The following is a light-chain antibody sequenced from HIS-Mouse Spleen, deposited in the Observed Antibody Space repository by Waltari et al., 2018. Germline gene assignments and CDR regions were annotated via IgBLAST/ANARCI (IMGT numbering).Light chain of an antibody. V-gene: IGKV3-11*01. CDR3: QQRSNWPT. CDR1: QSVSSY. Sequence: EIVLTQSPATLSLSPGERATLSCRASQSVSSYLAWCQHKPGQAPRLLIYDASNRATGIPARFSGSGSGTDFTLTISSLEPEDFAVYYCQQRSNWPTFGGGTKVEIK. J-gene: IGKJ4*01. CDR2: DAS.